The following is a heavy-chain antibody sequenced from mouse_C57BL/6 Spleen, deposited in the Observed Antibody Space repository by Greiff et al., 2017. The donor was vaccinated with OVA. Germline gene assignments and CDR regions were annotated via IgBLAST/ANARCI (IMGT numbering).Heavy chain of an antibody. J-gene: IGHJ2*01. CDR1: GYTFTSYW. Sequence: QVQLQQPGAELVRPGSSVKLSCKASGYTFTSYWLDWVKQRPGQGLEWIGNIYPSDSETHYNQKFKDKATLTVDKSSSTAYMQLSSLTSEDSAVYYCARMGDYGNFDYWGQGTTLTVSS. V-gene: IGHV1-61*01. D-gene: IGHD2-1*01. CDR2: IYPSDSET. CDR3: ARMGDYGNFDY.